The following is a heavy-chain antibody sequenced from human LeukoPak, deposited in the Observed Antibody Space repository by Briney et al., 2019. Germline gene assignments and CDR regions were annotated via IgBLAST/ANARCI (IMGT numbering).Heavy chain of an antibody. Sequence: GGSLRLSCAASGFTFSSYAMSWVRQAPGKGLEWVSAISGSGGSTYYADSVKGRFTISRDNSKNTLYLQMNSLRAEDTAVYYCAKDPYDFWSGYLLAFDIWGQGTMVTVSS. D-gene: IGHD3-3*01. CDR3: AKDPYDFWSGYLLAFDI. V-gene: IGHV3-23*01. J-gene: IGHJ3*02. CDR1: GFTFSSYA. CDR2: ISGSGGST.